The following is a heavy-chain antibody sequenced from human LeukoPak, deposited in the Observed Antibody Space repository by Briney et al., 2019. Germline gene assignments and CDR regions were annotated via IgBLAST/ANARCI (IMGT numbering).Heavy chain of an antibody. Sequence: PGGSLRLSCAASGFTFSSYGMHWVRQAPGKGLEWVAFIRYDGSNKYYADSVKGRFTISRDNSKNTLYLQMNSLRAEDTAVYYCAKDCEDIVVVPAAILSMGYWGQGTLVTVSS. V-gene: IGHV3-30*02. CDR3: AKDCEDIVVVPAAILSMGY. J-gene: IGHJ4*02. D-gene: IGHD2-2*02. CDR1: GFTFSSYG. CDR2: IRYDGSNK.